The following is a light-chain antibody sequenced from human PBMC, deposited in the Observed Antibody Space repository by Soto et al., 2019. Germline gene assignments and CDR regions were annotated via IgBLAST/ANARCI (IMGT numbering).Light chain of an antibody. CDR1: QDIGGR. V-gene: IGKV1-5*03. Sequence: RISQSPSTVSGSVGDRITITCRASQDIGGRLAWYQHRPGKAPKLLIYKASSLESGVPSRFSASGYGTEFHLTISSLQPEDSATYYCQQYHSYMTFGQGTRLEIK. J-gene: IGKJ5*01. CDR2: KAS. CDR3: QQYHSYMT.